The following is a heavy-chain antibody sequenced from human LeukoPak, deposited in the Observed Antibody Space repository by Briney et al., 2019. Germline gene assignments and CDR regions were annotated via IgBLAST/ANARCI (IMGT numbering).Heavy chain of an antibody. D-gene: IGHD5-24*01. V-gene: IGHV3-23*01. Sequence: GGSLRLSSAASGFTFSTYAMSWVRQAPGKGLEWVSGISGSGSSTSYADSVKGRFPISRDSSKDTLYLQMNSLRAEDTAVYYCAKEMATIRAFDFWGQGTMVTVSS. CDR1: GFTFSTYA. CDR2: ISGSGSST. CDR3: AKEMATIRAFDF. J-gene: IGHJ3*01.